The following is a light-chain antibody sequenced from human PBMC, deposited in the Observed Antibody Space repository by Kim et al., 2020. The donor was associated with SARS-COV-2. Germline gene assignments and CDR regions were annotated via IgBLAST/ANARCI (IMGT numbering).Light chain of an antibody. J-gene: IGKJ4*01. CDR1: QGISSY. CDR2: AAS. Sequence: SGSVGDRVTSTCRASQGISSYLAWYQEEAGKAPKLLIYAASTLQSGVPSRFSGSGSGTDFTLTISSLQPEDFATYFCQQLSTYPLTFGGGTKVEI. V-gene: IGKV1-9*01. CDR3: QQLSTYPLT.